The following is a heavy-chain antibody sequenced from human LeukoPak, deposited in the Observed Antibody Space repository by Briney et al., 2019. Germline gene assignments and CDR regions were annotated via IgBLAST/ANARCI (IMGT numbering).Heavy chain of an antibody. CDR1: GFSLSTSGMC. J-gene: IGHJ4*02. CDR3: ARITGDESRGPHHYFDY. Sequence: SGPALVKPTQTLTLTCTFSGFSLSTSGMCVSWIRQPPGKALEWLARIDWDDDKYYSTSLKTRLTISKDTSKNQVVLTMTNMDPVDTATYYCARITGDESRGPHHYFDYWGQGTLVTVSS. V-gene: IGHV2-70*11. CDR2: IDWDDDK. D-gene: IGHD3-10*01.